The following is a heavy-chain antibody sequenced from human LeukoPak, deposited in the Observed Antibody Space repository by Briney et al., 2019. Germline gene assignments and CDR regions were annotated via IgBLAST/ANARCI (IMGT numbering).Heavy chain of an antibody. J-gene: IGHJ5*02. Sequence: SETLSLTCTVSGYSISSGHYWGWIRQPPGKGLEWIGSMYHSGSTYYNPPLKSRVTISEDTSKNQFSLKLRSVTAADTAVYYSARGPRFGELLWHWFDPWGQGTLVTVSP. D-gene: IGHD3-10*01. CDR3: ARGPRFGELLWHWFDP. V-gene: IGHV4-38-2*02. CDR1: GYSISSGHY. CDR2: MYHSGST.